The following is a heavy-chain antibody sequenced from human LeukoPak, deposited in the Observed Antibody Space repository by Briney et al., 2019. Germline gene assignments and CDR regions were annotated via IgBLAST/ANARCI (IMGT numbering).Heavy chain of an antibody. V-gene: IGHV3-30*18. J-gene: IGHJ4*02. D-gene: IGHD2-2*01. CDR1: GFTFSSYG. Sequence: GGSLRLSCAASGFTFSSYGMHWVRQAPGKGLEWVAVISYDGSNKYYADSVKGRFTISRDNSKNTLYLQMNSLRAEDTAVYYRAKDLGPGFDWGQGTLVTVSS. CDR2: ISYDGSNK. CDR3: AKDLGPGFD.